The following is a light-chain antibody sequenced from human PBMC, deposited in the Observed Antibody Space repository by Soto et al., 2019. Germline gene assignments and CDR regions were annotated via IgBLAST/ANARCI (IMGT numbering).Light chain of an antibody. Sequence: IQLTQSPSSLSASVGDRVTITCRASQGISSYLAWYQQKLGKAPKRLIYAASTLQSGVPSRFSGSGSGTDFTLSISSLQPEDFATYYCQQLNSYPRTFGQGTKVEIK. V-gene: IGKV1-9*01. J-gene: IGKJ1*01. CDR2: AAS. CDR3: QQLNSYPRT. CDR1: QGISSY.